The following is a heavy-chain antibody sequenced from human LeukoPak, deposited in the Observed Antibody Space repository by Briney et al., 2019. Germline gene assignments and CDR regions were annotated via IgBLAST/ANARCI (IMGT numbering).Heavy chain of an antibody. CDR2: ISGSGDRT. CDR1: GFTFSSYV. D-gene: IGHD1-7*01. CDR3: ATGLQNLFITGTIYT. V-gene: IGHV3-23*01. Sequence: PGGSLRLSCAASGFTFSSYVMNRVRQAPGKGLEWVSIISGSGDRTYYADSVKGRFTMSRDNSKNTLYLQMNSLRAEDTAVYYCATGLQNLFITGTIYTWGQGTLVTVSS. J-gene: IGHJ4*02.